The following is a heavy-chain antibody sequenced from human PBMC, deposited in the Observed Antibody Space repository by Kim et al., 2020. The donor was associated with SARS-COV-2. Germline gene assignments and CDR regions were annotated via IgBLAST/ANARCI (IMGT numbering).Heavy chain of an antibody. CDR1: GYTFTSYA. Sequence: ASVKVSCKASGYTFTSYAMNWVRQAPGQGLEWMGWINTNTGNPTYAQGFTGRFFFSLDTSVSTAYLQISSLKAEDTAVYYCARVVLREWLGSGPYYGMDVWGQGTTVTVSS. CDR3: ARVVLREWLGSGPYYGMDV. J-gene: IGHJ6*02. CDR2: INTNTGNP. V-gene: IGHV7-4-1*02. D-gene: IGHD6-19*01.